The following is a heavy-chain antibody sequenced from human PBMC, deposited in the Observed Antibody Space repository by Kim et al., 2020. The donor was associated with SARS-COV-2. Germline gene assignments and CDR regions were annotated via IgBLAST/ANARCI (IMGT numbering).Heavy chain of an antibody. Sequence: SQTLSLTCGISGDSVSSNSASWNWIRQSPSRGLEWLGRTYYRSKWFSEYAASVKSRVTINPDTSKNQFSLQLNSVTPEDTAVFYCARRRAADGSFDFWGQGSLVTVSS. CDR2: TYYRSKWFS. CDR3: ARRRAADGSFDF. D-gene: IGHD6-13*01. J-gene: IGHJ4*02. V-gene: IGHV6-1*01. CDR1: GDSVSSNSAS.